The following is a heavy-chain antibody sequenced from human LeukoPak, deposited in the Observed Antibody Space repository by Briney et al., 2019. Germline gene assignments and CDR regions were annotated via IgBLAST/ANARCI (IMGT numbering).Heavy chain of an antibody. CDR3: ARAHDSSGYYASLQY. D-gene: IGHD3-22*01. J-gene: IGHJ4*02. V-gene: IGHV1-2*02. CDR1: GYTFTGYY. Sequence: ASVKVSCTTSGYTFTGYYLHWVRQAPGQGLEWMGWINPNSGGTSYAQNFQGRVTVTMDTSISTAYMELRSLRSDDTAVYYCARAHDSSGYYASLQYWGQGSLVTVSS. CDR2: INPNSGGT.